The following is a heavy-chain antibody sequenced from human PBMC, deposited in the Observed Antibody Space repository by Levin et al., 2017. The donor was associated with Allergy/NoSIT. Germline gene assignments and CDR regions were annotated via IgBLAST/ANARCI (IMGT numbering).Heavy chain of an antibody. V-gene: IGHV1-69*01. Sequence: KISCKASGGTFSSYAISWVRQAPGQGLEWMGGIIPIFGTANYAQKFQGRVTITADESTSTAYMELSSLRSEDTAVYYCARDPAYSSSSGDYWGQGTLVTVSS. CDR2: IIPIFGTA. CDR3: ARDPAYSSSSGDY. CDR1: GGTFSSYA. J-gene: IGHJ4*02. D-gene: IGHD6-6*01.